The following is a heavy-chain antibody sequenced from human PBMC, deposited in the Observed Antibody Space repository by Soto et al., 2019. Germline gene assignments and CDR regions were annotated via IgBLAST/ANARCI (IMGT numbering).Heavy chain of an antibody. V-gene: IGHV3-23*01. Sequence: EVQLLESGGGLVQPGGSLRLSCAASGFTFSSYVMNWVRQAPGKGLEWVAAISGSGGSTYYGDSVEGRFTVSRDNPKNTLYLQMNSLRAEEAAVYYCARGPRAPPPHDYGMDVWGQGTTVTVSS. CDR2: ISGSGGST. J-gene: IGHJ6*02. CDR1: GFTFSSYV. CDR3: ARGPRAPPPHDYGMDV.